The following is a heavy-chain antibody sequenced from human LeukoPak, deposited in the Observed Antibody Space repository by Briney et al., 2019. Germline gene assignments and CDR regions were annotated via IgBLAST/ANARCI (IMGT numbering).Heavy chain of an antibody. V-gene: IGHV1-24*01. Sequence: AAVTVSRKGSGYSLTELCMHWVRPAPGKGLEGVGGFDPEDGETIYAQKFQGRVTMTEDTSTDTAYMQLSSLRSEDTAVYYCATDLRSRSYYYGMDVWGQGTTVTVSS. CDR3: ATDLRSRSYYYGMDV. CDR2: FDPEDGET. J-gene: IGHJ6*02. CDR1: GYSLTELC.